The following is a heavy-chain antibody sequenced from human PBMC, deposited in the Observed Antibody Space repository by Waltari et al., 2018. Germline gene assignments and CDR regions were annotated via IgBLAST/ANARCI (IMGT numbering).Heavy chain of an antibody. Sequence: QVQLQESGPGLARPSETLSLTCDVSSYSIRSGYFWGWVRQPPGKGLQWIGSISHSATTYYNPSLKSRVTMSVDTSKNQFALKVTSVTAADTAIYYCVRDLGGSGNSWFDAWGQGTLVIVSS. CDR3: VRDLGGSGNSWFDA. J-gene: IGHJ5*02. CDR1: SYSIRSGYF. D-gene: IGHD3-10*01. CDR2: ISHSATT. V-gene: IGHV4-38-2*02.